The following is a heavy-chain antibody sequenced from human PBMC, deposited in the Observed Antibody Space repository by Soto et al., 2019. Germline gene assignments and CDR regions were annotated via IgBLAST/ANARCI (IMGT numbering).Heavy chain of an antibody. CDR1: GYTFTSYD. CDR3: ARGHDFWSGYYTGGGY. CDR2: MNPNSGNT. Sequence: ASVKVSCKASGYTFTSYDINWVRQATGQGLEWMGWMNPNSGNTGYAQKFQGRVTMTRNTSISTAYMELSSLRSEDTAVYYCARGHDFWSGYYTGGGYWGQGALVTVS. V-gene: IGHV1-8*01. D-gene: IGHD3-3*01. J-gene: IGHJ4*02.